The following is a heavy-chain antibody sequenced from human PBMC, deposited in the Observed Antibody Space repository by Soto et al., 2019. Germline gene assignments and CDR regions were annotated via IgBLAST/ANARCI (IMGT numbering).Heavy chain of an antibody. CDR3: ARLDYYGSANHSYYYGMDV. CDR2: IYPGDSDT. V-gene: IGHV5-51*01. CDR1: GYSFTIYW. J-gene: IGHJ6*02. D-gene: IGHD3-10*01. Sequence: PGESLKISCNGSGYSFTIYWIGWVRQMPGKGLEWMGIIYPGDSDTRYSPSFQGQVTISADKSISTAYLQWSSLKASDTAMYYCARLDYYGSANHSYYYGMDVWGQGTTVTVSS.